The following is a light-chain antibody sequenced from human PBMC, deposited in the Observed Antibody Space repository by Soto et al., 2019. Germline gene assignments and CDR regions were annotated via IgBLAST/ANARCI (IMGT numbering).Light chain of an antibody. Sequence: QSALTQPASVSGSPGQSITISCTGTSNDVGNYNLVSWYQQHPGKAPKLMIYEGSKRPSGVSNRFSGSKSGNTASLTISGLQTEDEADYYCCSYAGSTTYVVFGGGTKLTVL. CDR3: CSYAGSTTYVV. CDR2: EGS. J-gene: IGLJ2*01. CDR1: SNDVGNYNL. V-gene: IGLV2-23*01.